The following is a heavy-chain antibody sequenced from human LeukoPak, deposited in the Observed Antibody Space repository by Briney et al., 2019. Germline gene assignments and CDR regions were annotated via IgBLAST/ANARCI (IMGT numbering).Heavy chain of an antibody. CDR3: AKEGRHLAVAGTGYYYYMDV. CDR2: IRYDGSNK. J-gene: IGHJ6*03. V-gene: IGHV3-30*02. CDR1: GFTFSSYG. D-gene: IGHD6-19*01. Sequence: PGGSLRLSCAASGFTFSSYGMHWVRQAPGKGLEWVAFIRYDGSNKYYADSVKGRFTISRDNSKNTLYLQMNSLRAEDTAVYYCAKEGRHLAVAGTGYYYYMDVWGKGTTVTISS.